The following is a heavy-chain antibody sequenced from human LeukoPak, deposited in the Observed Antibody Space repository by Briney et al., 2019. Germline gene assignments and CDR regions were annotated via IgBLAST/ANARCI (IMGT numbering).Heavy chain of an antibody. CDR1: GFTFSSYA. CDR3: ARGGGYYAIDY. J-gene: IGHJ4*02. V-gene: IGHV3-23*01. CDR2: VYSDDTT. D-gene: IGHD1-26*01. Sequence: GGSLRLSCAASGFTFSSYAMNWVRQAPGKGLEWVSVVYSDDTTYYADSVKGRFTISRDNPKSTLYLQMNNLRAEDTAVYYCARGGGYYAIDYWGQGTLVTVSS.